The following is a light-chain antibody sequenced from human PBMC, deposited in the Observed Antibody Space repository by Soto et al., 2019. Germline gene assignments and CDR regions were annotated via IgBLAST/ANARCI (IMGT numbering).Light chain of an antibody. Sequence: DIQMTQSPSFVSASVGARVTITCLASQGISSWLAWYQHRPGRAPKLLIHAASNLESGVPSRFSGSGSGTDFTLTISSLQPEDFATGYCQQTTSFPLTFGGGTKVEIK. V-gene: IGKV1-12*01. CDR1: QGISSW. CDR2: AAS. J-gene: IGKJ4*01. CDR3: QQTTSFPLT.